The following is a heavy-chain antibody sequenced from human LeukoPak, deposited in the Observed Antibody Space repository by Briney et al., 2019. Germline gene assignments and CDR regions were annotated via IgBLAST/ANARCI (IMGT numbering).Heavy chain of an antibody. Sequence: PSETLSLTCTVSGGSISSSSYYWGWIRQPPGKGLEWIGSIYYSGSTYYNPSLKSRVTISVDTSKNQFSLKLSSVTAADTAVYYCARYRVGATNFDYWGQGTLVTVSS. D-gene: IGHD1-26*01. CDR2: IYYSGST. J-gene: IGHJ4*02. CDR3: ARYRVGATNFDY. CDR1: GGSISSSSYY. V-gene: IGHV4-39*01.